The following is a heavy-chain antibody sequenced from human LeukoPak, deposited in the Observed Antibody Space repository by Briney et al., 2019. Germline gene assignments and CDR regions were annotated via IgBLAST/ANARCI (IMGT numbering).Heavy chain of an antibody. V-gene: IGHV4-4*02. CDR3: ARLLLNYGPDYYYYMDV. CDR2: IYHSGST. J-gene: IGHJ6*03. Sequence: GTLSLNCPVSGCSLNSSNLWGWVRPPPGKGLEWIWEIYHSGSTNYNPSLKSRVTISVDKSKNQFSLKLSSVAAADTAVYYCARLLLNYGPDYYYYMDVWGKGTTVTVSS. D-gene: IGHD4-11*01. CDR1: GCSLNSSNL.